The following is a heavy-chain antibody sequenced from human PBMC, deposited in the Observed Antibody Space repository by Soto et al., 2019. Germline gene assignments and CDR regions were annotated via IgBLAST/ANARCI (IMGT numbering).Heavy chain of an antibody. D-gene: IGHD2-15*01. CDR2: LYTSGST. CDR1: GVSFSTYY. Sequence: LSLTCTVSGVSFSTYYWAWIRQPAGKGLEWIGRLYTSGSTTYNPSLKNRVTMSVDTSRNQFSLNLTSVTAADSAVYFCARGYCAGGTCYDYWGQGILVTVSS. CDR3: ARGYCAGGTCYDY. V-gene: IGHV4-4*07. J-gene: IGHJ4*02.